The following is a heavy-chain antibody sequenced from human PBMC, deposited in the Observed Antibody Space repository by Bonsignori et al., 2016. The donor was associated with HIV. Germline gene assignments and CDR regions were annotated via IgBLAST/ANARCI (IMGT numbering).Heavy chain of an antibody. V-gene: IGHV3-74*01. CDR3: ARGPVEWINLRFLNY. CDR2: INGDGSST. Sequence: VRQAPGKGLVWVSRINGDGSSTNYADSVKGRFTISRDNAKSTLYLQMNSLRAEDTAVYYCARGPVEWINLRFLNYWGQGTLVTVSS. D-gene: IGHD3-3*01. J-gene: IGHJ4*02.